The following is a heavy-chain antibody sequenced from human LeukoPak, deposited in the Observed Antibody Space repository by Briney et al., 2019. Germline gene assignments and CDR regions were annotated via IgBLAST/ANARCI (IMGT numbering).Heavy chain of an antibody. CDR2: INHSRST. CDR3: ARAWGAARHFYFDF. CDR1: GGSFSGYY. D-gene: IGHD6-6*01. Sequence: SETLSLTCAVYGGSFSGYYWSWIRQPPGKGLQWIGEINHSRSTNYNPSLKSRLTISVDTSKNQFSLKLSSVTAADTAVYYCARAWGAARHFYFDFWAQGTLVTASS. J-gene: IGHJ4*02. V-gene: IGHV4-34*01.